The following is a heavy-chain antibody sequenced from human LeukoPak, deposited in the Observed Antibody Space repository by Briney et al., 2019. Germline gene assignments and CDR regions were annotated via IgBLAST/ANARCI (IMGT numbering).Heavy chain of an antibody. CDR1: GGSISSGDYY. Sequence: SETLSLTCTVSGGSISSGDYYWSWIRQPPGKGLEWIGYIYYSGSTYYNPSLKSRVTISVDTSKNQFSLKLSSVTAADTAVYYCASSRPGGDPGNNWFDPWGQGTLVTVSS. V-gene: IGHV4-30-4*01. CDR3: ASSRPGGDPGNNWFDP. D-gene: IGHD2-21*02. CDR2: IYYSGST. J-gene: IGHJ5*02.